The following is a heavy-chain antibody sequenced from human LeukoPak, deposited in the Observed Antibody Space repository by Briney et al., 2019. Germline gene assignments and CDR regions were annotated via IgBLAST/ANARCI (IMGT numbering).Heavy chain of an antibody. J-gene: IGHJ4*02. CDR2: IYTSGST. Sequence: SETLSLTCTVSGGSISSYYWSWIRQPAGKGLEWIGRIYTSGSTNYNPSLKSRVTMSVDTSKNQFSLKLSSVTAADTAVYYCASDELGPNYYDSSGSGDYFDYWGQGTLVTVST. CDR3: ASDELGPNYYDSSGSGDYFDY. V-gene: IGHV4-4*07. D-gene: IGHD3-22*01. CDR1: GGSISSYY.